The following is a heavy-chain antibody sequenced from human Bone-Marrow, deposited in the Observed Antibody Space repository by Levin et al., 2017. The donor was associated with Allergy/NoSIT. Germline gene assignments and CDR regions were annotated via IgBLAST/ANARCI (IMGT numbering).Heavy chain of an antibody. CDR2: ISYIGST. CDR1: GGSISGCGYY. Sequence: LRLSCTVSGGSISGCGYYWCWIRQHPGKGLEWIGCISYIGSTHDNPSLKSRVTISADTSDKQFSLKMSSVTAADTAVFYCARGTFHGASDAFDVWGQGTIVTVSS. CDR3: ARGTFHGASDAFDV. D-gene: IGHD1/OR15-1a*01. J-gene: IGHJ3*01. V-gene: IGHV4-31*03.